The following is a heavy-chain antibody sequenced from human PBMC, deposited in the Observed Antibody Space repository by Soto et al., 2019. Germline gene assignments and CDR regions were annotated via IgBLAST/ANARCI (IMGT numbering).Heavy chain of an antibody. D-gene: IGHD3-22*01. J-gene: IGHJ4*02. CDR1: GFTFTSSA. V-gene: IGHV1-58*01. CDR2: IVVGSGNT. Sequence: ASVKVFCKASGFTFTSSAVQWVRQARGQRLEWIGWIVVGSGNTNYAQKFQERVTITRDMSTSTAYMELSSLRSEDTAVYYCAVSYYYDSSGYQCDYWGQGTLVTVSS. CDR3: AVSYYYDSSGYQCDY.